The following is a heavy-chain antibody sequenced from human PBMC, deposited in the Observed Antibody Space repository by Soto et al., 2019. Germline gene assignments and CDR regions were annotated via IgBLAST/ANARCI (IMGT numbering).Heavy chain of an antibody. CDR2: ISYDGSNK. D-gene: IGHD2-21*01. CDR3: ARDVLAGIIDY. V-gene: IGHV3-30-3*01. Sequence: QVQLVESGGGVVQPGGSLRLSCAASGFTFSSYAMHWVRQAPGKGLEWVAVISYDGSNKYYADSVKGRFTISRDNSKNTLYLQMNSLRAEDTAVYYCARDVLAGIIDYWGQGTLVTVSS. CDR1: GFTFSSYA. J-gene: IGHJ4*02.